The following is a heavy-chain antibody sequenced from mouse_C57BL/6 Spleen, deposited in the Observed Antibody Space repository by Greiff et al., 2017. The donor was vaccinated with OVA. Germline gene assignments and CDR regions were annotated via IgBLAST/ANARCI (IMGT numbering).Heavy chain of an antibody. V-gene: IGHV1-69*01. Sequence: QVQLKQPGAELVMPGASVKLSCKASGYTFTSYWMHWVKQRPGQGLEWIGEIDPSDSYTNYNQKFKGKSTLTVDKSSSTAYMQLSSLTSEDSAVYYCARGTTAHFDYWGQGTTLTVSS. D-gene: IGHD1-2*01. CDR2: IDPSDSYT. CDR1: GYTFTSYW. J-gene: IGHJ2*01. CDR3: ARGTTAHFDY.